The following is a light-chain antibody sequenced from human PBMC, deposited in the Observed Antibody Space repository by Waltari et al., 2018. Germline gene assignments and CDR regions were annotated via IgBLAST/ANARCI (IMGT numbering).Light chain of an antibody. Sequence: DIVMTQSPESLAVSLGERATINCKSSVSVLDSPNNKNHLAWYQQKPGQPPKLLIYWASTRKSGVPDRFSGSGSETDFTLTVSSLQAEDVALYYCQQYYNTPLTFGGGTKVEIK. V-gene: IGKV4-1*01. CDR3: QQYYNTPLT. J-gene: IGKJ4*01. CDR1: VSVLDSPNNKNH. CDR2: WAS.